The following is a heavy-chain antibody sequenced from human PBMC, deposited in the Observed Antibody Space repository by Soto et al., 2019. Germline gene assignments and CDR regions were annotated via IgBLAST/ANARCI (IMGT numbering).Heavy chain of an antibody. D-gene: IGHD6-13*01. V-gene: IGHV3-13*01. Sequence: GGSLRLSCAASGFTFSNYDMHWVRQATGRGLEWVSAIGTAGDTYYPGSVQGRFTISRENAKNSVYLQMNSLRAEDTAVYYCARGRGSSTLDYYYYYGMDVWGQGTTVTVSS. J-gene: IGHJ6*02. CDR1: GFTFSNYD. CDR2: IGTAGDT. CDR3: ARGRGSSTLDYYYYYGMDV.